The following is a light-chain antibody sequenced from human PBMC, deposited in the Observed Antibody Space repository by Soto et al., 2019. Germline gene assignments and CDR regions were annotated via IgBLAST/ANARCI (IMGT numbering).Light chain of an antibody. CDR3: QQYSTCSRT. CDR2: KAS. J-gene: IGKJ2*01. Sequence: DIQMTQSPSTLSASVGDRVTITCRASQSISGWLAWYQQKPGKAPKLLIYKASSRFSGSGSGTEFALTIRSLQPDDFATYYCQQYSTCSRTFGQGTKLEI. CDR1: QSISGW. V-gene: IGKV1-5*03.